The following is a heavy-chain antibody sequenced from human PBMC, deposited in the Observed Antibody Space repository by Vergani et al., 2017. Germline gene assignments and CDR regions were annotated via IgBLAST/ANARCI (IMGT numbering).Heavy chain of an antibody. V-gene: IGHV1-18*01. CDR3: ARVCCSWPRAYYYYGMDV. Sequence: QVQLVQSGAEVKKPGASVKVSCKASGYTFTSYGISWVRQAPGQGLEWMGWISAYNGNTNYAQKLPGRVTMTTDTSTSTAYMELRSLRSDDTAVYYCARVCCSWPRAYYYYGMDVWGQGTTVTVSS. CDR1: GYTFTSYG. J-gene: IGHJ6*02. D-gene: IGHD6-13*01. CDR2: ISAYNGNT.